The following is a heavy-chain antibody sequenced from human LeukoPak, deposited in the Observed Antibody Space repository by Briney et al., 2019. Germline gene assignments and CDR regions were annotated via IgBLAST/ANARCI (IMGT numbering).Heavy chain of an antibody. Sequence: SETLSLTCTVSGGSISTSSYYWAWIRRSPGKGLEWIGSIYYTGSTYYNPSLKSRVTISVDTSKNQFSLKLSSVTAADTAVYFCTKGHRGDYNDPINYWGQGTLVTVTS. CDR2: IYYTGST. CDR1: GGSISTSSYY. V-gene: IGHV4-39*01. J-gene: IGHJ4*02. D-gene: IGHD1-1*01. CDR3: TKGHRGDYNDPINY.